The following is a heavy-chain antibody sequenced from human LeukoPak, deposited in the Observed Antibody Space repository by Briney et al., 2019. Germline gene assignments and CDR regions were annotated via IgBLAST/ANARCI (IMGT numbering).Heavy chain of an antibody. D-gene: IGHD5-12*01. J-gene: IGHJ4*02. V-gene: IGHV3-74*01. Sequence: GGSLRLSCAASGFTFSNYWMHWVRQAPGKGLVWVSRINSDGRSTNYADSVKGRFTISRDNAKNTLSLQMNSLRAEDTAVYYCAAGRSGYAYWGQGTLVTVSS. CDR3: AAGRSGYAY. CDR2: INSDGRST. CDR1: GFTFSNYW.